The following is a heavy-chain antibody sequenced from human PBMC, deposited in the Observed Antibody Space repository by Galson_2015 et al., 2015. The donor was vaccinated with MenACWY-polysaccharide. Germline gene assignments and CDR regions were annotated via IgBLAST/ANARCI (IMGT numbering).Heavy chain of an antibody. Sequence: SLRLSCAASGFSFSANGMSWVRQAPGRGLEWVSGGGSGGGLYSADSVKGRFTVSRDNSKNTLYLQMNNLRAEDTAVYYCAKVGPRSSWTMGIDYWGQGTLVTVSS. CDR1: GFSFSANG. CDR3: AKVGPRSSWTMGIDY. V-gene: IGHV3-23*01. D-gene: IGHD6-13*01. J-gene: IGHJ4*02. CDR2: GGSGGGL.